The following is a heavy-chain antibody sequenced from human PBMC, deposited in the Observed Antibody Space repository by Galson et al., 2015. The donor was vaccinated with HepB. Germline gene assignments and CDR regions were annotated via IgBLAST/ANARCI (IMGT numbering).Heavy chain of an antibody. Sequence: SLRLSCAASGFAFSNYVMSWVRQAPGKGLEWVSTISASGDDTHHADPVRGRFTISRDNSKNSLYLQMNSLRAEDTAVYYCAKGFRSRVMHVWGQGTTVTVFS. J-gene: IGHJ6*02. V-gene: IGHV3-23*01. D-gene: IGHD3-3*01. CDR2: ISASGDDT. CDR3: AKGFRSRVMHV. CDR1: GFAFSNYV.